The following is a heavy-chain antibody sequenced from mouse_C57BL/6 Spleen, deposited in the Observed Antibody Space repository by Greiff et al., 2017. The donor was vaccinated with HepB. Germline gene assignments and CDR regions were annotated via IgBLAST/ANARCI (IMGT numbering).Heavy chain of an antibody. V-gene: IGHV1-69*01. CDR2: IDPSDSYT. Sequence: QVQLQQPGAELVMPGASVKLSCKASGYTFTSYWMHWVKQRPGQGLEWIGEIDPSDSYTNYNQKFKGKSTLTVDKSSSTAYMQLSSLTSEDSAVYYCARLDYGSSIPYAMDYWGQGTSGTVSS. CDR1: GYTFTSYW. J-gene: IGHJ4*01. D-gene: IGHD1-1*01. CDR3: ARLDYGSSIPYAMDY.